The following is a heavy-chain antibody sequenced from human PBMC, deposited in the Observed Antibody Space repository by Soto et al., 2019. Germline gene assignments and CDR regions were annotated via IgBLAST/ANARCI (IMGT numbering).Heavy chain of an antibody. Sequence: KTSETLSLTCSLSGGAIGGYYWSWIRQPPGKALEWIGYVSYSGSADYHPSLKSRGSISIDTSKNQFSLKMISVTAADTAVYYCARHGSDSGWFFFDPWGQGALVTVSS. CDR1: GGAIGGYY. V-gene: IGHV4-59*08. CDR2: VSYSGSA. D-gene: IGHD6-19*01. J-gene: IGHJ5*02. CDR3: ARHGSDSGWFFFDP.